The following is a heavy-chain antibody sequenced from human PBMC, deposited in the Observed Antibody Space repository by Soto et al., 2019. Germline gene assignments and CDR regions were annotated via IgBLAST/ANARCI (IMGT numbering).Heavy chain of an antibody. Sequence: ASVKVSCKASGYTFTSYDINWVRQATGQGLEWMGWMNPNSGNTGYAQKFQGRVTMTRNTSISTAYMELSSLRSEDTAVYYCARRKERSGPHYFDYWGQGSQVTVSS. D-gene: IGHD6-25*01. CDR1: GYTFTSYD. J-gene: IGHJ4*02. CDR2: MNPNSGNT. V-gene: IGHV1-8*01. CDR3: ARRKERSGPHYFDY.